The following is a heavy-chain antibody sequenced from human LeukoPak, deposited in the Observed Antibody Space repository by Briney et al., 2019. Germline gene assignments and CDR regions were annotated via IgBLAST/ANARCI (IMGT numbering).Heavy chain of an antibody. CDR1: GGSISSSSYS. V-gene: IGHV4-61*05. Sequence: SETLSLTCTVSGGSISSSSYSWGWIRQPPGKGLEWIGYIYYSGSTNYNPSLKSRVTISVDTSKNQFSLKLTSVTAADTAVYYCARATAFFDIWGQGTMVTVSS. CDR2: IYYSGST. CDR3: ARATAFFDI. J-gene: IGHJ3*02.